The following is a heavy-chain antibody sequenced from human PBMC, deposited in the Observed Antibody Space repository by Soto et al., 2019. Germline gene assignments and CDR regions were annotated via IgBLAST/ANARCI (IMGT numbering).Heavy chain of an antibody. J-gene: IGHJ3*02. CDR3: AKDKSSGSYSAFDI. CDR1: GVTFSSYA. CDR2: ISGSGGST. Sequence: EVQLLESGGGLVQPGGSLRLSCAASGVTFSSYAMSWVRQAPGKGLEWVSAISGSGGSTYYADSVKGLFTISRDNSKNTLHLQMNSLSANDTAVYYCAKDKSSGSYSAFDIWGQGTMVTVSS. V-gene: IGHV3-23*01. D-gene: IGHD6-19*01.